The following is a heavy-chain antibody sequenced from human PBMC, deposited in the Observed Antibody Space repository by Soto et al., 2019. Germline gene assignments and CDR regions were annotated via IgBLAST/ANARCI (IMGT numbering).Heavy chain of an antibody. D-gene: IGHD5-18*01. Sequence: ESGGGVVQPGRPLRLSCAASGFTFSSYAMHWVRQAPGKGLEWVAVISYDGSNKYYADSVNGRFTISRDNSKNTLYLQMNSLRSEDTAVYYCARDPLWGTAMVLWYFDLWGRGTLVTVSS. J-gene: IGHJ2*01. CDR1: GFTFSSYA. CDR2: ISYDGSNK. V-gene: IGHV3-30-3*01. CDR3: ARDPLWGTAMVLWYFDL.